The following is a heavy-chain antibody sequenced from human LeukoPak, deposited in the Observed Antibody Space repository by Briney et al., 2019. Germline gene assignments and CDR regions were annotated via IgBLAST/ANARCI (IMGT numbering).Heavy chain of an antibody. Sequence: PGGSLRLSCAASGFTFSSYGMHWVRQAPGKGLEWVAFIRYDGSNKYYADSVKGRFTISRDNSKNTLYLQMNSLRAEDTAVHYCAKLWRSGYYYFDYWGQGTLVTVSS. CDR1: GFTFSSYG. CDR3: AKLWRSGYYYFDY. V-gene: IGHV3-30*02. D-gene: IGHD3-22*01. CDR2: IRYDGSNK. J-gene: IGHJ4*02.